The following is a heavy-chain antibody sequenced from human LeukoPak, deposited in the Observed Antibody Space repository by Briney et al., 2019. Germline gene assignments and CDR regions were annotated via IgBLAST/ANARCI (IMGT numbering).Heavy chain of an antibody. D-gene: IGHD6-6*01. Sequence: GGSLRLSCAASGFTFSSYAMTWVRQAPGKGLEWVSVISGSGGTTYYADSVKGRFTISRDNSKNTLYLQMNSLRAEDTAVYYCARDKNVAARSFYYYCYMDVWGKGTTVTVSS. J-gene: IGHJ6*03. V-gene: IGHV3-23*01. CDR2: ISGSGGTT. CDR1: GFTFSSYA. CDR3: ARDKNVAARSFYYYCYMDV.